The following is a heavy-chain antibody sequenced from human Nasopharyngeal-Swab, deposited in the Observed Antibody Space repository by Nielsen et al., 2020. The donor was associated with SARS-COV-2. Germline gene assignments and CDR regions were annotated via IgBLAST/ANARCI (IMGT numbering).Heavy chain of an antibody. J-gene: IGHJ4*02. CDR3: ASYYVGVDGQKRFDD. CDR2: IEYRRRT. Sequence: SETLSLTFTVPGGSASATDYFWGWIRQPPVTGLDWLGNIEYRRRTFYNPSLKSRVSISVDMSKNQFSLNLHSVTAADTGVYYCASYYVGVDGQKRFDDWGQGTLVTVSS. CDR1: GGSASATDYF. D-gene: IGHD1-26*01. V-gene: IGHV4-39*01.